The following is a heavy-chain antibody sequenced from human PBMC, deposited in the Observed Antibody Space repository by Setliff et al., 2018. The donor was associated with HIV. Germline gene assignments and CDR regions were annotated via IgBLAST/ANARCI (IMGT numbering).Heavy chain of an antibody. V-gene: IGHV1-69*13. CDR3: AREHATGWYSSSNRFDP. D-gene: IGHD1-26*01. CDR1: GGTFSRHA. Sequence: SVKVSCKASGGTFSRHAISWVRQAPGQGLEWMGGIIPISGTADYAQKFQGRVTITADESTSTAYMELSYLRSEDTAVYYCAREHATGWYSSSNRFDPWGQGTLVTVSS. J-gene: IGHJ5*02. CDR2: IIPISGTA.